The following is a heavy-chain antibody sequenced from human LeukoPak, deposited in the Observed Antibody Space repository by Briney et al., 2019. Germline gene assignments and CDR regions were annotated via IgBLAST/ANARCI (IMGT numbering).Heavy chain of an antibody. D-gene: IGHD3-10*01. J-gene: IGHJ4*02. CDR3: ARGTGDPSLDY. V-gene: IGHV3-48*03. CDR1: GFTFSSYE. CDR2: ISSSGSTI. Sequence: GGSQRLSCAASGFTFSSYEMNWDRQAPGKGLEWVSYISSSGSTIYYADSVKGRFTISRDNAKNSLYLQMNSLRAEDTAVYYCARGTGDPSLDYWGQGTLVTVSS.